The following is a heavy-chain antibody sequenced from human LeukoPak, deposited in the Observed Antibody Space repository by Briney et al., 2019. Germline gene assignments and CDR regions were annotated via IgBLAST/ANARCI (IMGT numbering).Heavy chain of an antibody. CDR1: GYSFTSYW. D-gene: IGHD2-2*01. V-gene: IGHV5-51*01. Sequence: GESLKISCKGSGYSFTSYWIGWVRQMPGKGLEWMGIIYPGDSDTRYSQSFHSQVTISADKSISTAYLQWSSLKASDTAMYYCARLSGYCSSTSCYRLNWFDPWGQGTLVTVSS. CDR2: IYPGDSDT. J-gene: IGHJ5*02. CDR3: ARLSGYCSSTSCYRLNWFDP.